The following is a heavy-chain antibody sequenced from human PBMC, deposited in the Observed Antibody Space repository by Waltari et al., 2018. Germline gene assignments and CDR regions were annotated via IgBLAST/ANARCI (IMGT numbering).Heavy chain of an antibody. J-gene: IGHJ4*02. CDR3: ARRGSGSRGVDY. Sequence: EVQLVESGGGLVQPGGSLRLSCAASGFTFSSYWMHWVRQAPGKGLVWVSGINGDGSRTTYADSVKGRFTISRDNAKNTLYLQMNRRRAEDTAVYYCARRGSGSRGVDYWGQGTLVTVSS. V-gene: IGHV3-74*01. CDR1: GFTFSSYW. D-gene: IGHD2-2*01. CDR2: INGDGSRT.